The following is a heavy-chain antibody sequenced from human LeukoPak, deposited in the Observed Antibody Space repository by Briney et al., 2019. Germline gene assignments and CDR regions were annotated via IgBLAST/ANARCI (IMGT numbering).Heavy chain of an antibody. CDR2: ISSGSNYI. V-gene: IGHV3-21*04. Sequence: GGSLRLSCTVSGFTFTTYTMNWVRQAPGKGLEWVSSISSGSNYIYYADSVKGRFTISRDNAKDSLYLQMNSLRAEDTAVYYCATQTYSGSYFNYWGQGTLVTVSS. CDR3: ATQTYSGSYFNY. CDR1: GFTFTTYT. J-gene: IGHJ4*02. D-gene: IGHD1-26*01.